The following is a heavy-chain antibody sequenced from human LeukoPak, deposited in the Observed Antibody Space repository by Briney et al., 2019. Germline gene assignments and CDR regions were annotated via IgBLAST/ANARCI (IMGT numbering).Heavy chain of an antibody. D-gene: IGHD3-3*01. CDR3: AKPPPRFLEWLFYFDY. J-gene: IGHJ4*02. V-gene: IGHV3-23*01. CDR1: GFAFSSYT. CDR2: ISGSGGST. Sequence: PGGSLRLSCAASGFAFSSYTMGWVRQAPGKGVEWVSAISGSGGSTYYADSVKGRFTISRDNSKNTLYLQMNSLRAEDTAVYYCAKPPPRFLEWLFYFDYWGQGTLVTVSS.